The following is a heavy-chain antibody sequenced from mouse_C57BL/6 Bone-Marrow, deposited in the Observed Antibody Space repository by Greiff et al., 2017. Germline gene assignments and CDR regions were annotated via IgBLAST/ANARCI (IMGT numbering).Heavy chain of an antibody. CDR1: GFNIKNTY. CDR2: IDPANGNT. Sequence: VQLQQSVAELVRPGASVKLSCTASGFNIKNTYMHWVKQRPEQGLEWIGRIDPANGNTKYAPKFQGKATITADTSSNTAYLQLSSLTSEDTAIYYCARWFYHYGSSFPCAMDYWGQGTSVTVSS. J-gene: IGHJ4*01. D-gene: IGHD1-1*01. V-gene: IGHV14-3*01. CDR3: ARWFYHYGSSFPCAMDY.